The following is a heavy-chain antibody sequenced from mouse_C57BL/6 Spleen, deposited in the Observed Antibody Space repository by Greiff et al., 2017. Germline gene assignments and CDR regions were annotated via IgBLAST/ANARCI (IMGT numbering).Heavy chain of an antibody. V-gene: IGHV1-82*01. CDR1: GYAFSSSW. CDR3: ARGQLRLPDAMDY. J-gene: IGHJ4*01. CDR2: IYPGDGDT. Sequence: QVQLQQSGPELVKPGASVKISCKASGYAFSSSWMNWVKQRPGKGLEWIGRIYPGDGDTNYNGKFKGKATLTADKSSSTAYMQLSSLTSEDSAVYFCARGQLRLPDAMDYGGQGTSVTVSS. D-gene: IGHD3-2*02.